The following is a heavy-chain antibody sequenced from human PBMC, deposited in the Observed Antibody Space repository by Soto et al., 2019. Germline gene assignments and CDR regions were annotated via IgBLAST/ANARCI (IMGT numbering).Heavy chain of an antibody. CDR1: GFTFSSYV. Sequence: PGGSLRLSCAASGFTFSSYVMHWVRQAPGKGLEWVAVISYDGSNKYYADPVKGRFTISRDNSKNTLYLQMNSLRAEDTAVYYCAKDLRPYYDFWSGYYNHYYYGIDVWGQGTTVTVSS. D-gene: IGHD3-3*01. J-gene: IGHJ6*02. CDR2: ISYDGSNK. CDR3: AKDLRPYYDFWSGYYNHYYYGIDV. V-gene: IGHV3-30*18.